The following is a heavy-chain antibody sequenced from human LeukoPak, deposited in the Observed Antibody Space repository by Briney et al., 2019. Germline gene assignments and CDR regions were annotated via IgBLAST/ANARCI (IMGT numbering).Heavy chain of an antibody. CDR1: GGSLSTSTNY. V-gene: IGHV4-39*01. Sequence: SETLSLTCAVSGGSLSTSTNYWDWIRQPPGKGLEWIGSHYYSGNTDYNPSLKSRVTISVDMSKNQFSLKLKSVTAADTAVYYCARRSVAARRGSRWFDPWGQGTLVTVSS. D-gene: IGHD6-6*01. CDR2: HYYSGNT. J-gene: IGHJ5*02. CDR3: ARRSVAARRGSRWFDP.